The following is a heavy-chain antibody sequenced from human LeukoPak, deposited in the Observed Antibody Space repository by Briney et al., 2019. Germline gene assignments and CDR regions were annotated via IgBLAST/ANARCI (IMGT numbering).Heavy chain of an antibody. CDR3: AREVPAAIDYYYYYYYMDV. V-gene: IGHV1-18*01. J-gene: IGHJ6*03. CDR2: ISAYNGNT. CDR1: GYTFTSYG. Sequence: ASVKVSCKASGYTFTSYGISWVRQAPGQGLEWMGWISAYNGNTNYAQKLQGRVTMTTDTSTSTAYMELWSLRSDDTAVYYCAREVPAAIDYYYYYYYMDVWGKGTTVTVSS. D-gene: IGHD2-2*01.